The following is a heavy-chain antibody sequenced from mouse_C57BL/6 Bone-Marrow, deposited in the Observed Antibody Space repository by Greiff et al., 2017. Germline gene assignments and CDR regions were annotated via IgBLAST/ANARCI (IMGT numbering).Heavy chain of an antibody. J-gene: IGHJ3*01. CDR1: GYTFTSYW. CDR2: VDPSDSYN. D-gene: IGHD2-2*01. V-gene: IGHV1-69*01. CDR3: ASGMVTPFAY. Sequence: QVQLQQPGAELVMPGASVKLSCKASGYTFTSYWMHWVKQRPGQGLEWIGEVDPSDSYNNYNQKFKGKSTLTVDKSSSTAYMQLSSLTSEDSAVYYCASGMVTPFAYWGQGTLVTVSA.